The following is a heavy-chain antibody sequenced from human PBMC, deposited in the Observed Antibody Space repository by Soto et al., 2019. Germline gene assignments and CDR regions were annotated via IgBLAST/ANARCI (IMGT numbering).Heavy chain of an antibody. CDR1: GFTFSSYG. CDR2: ISYDGSNK. CDR3: AKEVGLELRSYYYGMDV. D-gene: IGHD1-7*01. J-gene: IGHJ6*02. Sequence: AGGSLRLSCAASGFTFSSYGMHWVRQAPGKGLEWVAVISYDGSNKYYADSVKGRFTISRDNSKNTLYLQMNSLRAEDTAVYYCAKEVGLELRSYYYGMDVWGQGTTVTVSS. V-gene: IGHV3-30*18.